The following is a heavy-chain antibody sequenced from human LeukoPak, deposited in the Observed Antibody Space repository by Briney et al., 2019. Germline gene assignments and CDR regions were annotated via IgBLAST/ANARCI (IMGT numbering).Heavy chain of an antibody. CDR3: ARDLQGYCSSTSCYNEAYYYYYGMDV. CDR1: GFTLSSYA. CDR2: ISYDGSNK. Sequence: GRSLRLSCAASGFTLSSYAVQRVRQAPGKGLEWVAFISYDGSNKYYADSVKGRFTISRDNSKNTLFLQMNSLRAEDTAVYYCARDLQGYCSSTSCYNEAYYYYYGMDVWCQGTTVTVSS. V-gene: IGHV3-30-3*01. J-gene: IGHJ6*02. D-gene: IGHD2-2*02.